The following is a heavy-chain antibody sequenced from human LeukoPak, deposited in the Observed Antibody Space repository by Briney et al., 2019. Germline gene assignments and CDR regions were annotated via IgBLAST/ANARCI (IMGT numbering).Heavy chain of an antibody. J-gene: IGHJ4*02. Sequence: SETLSLTCTVSGGSISSSSYYWGWIRQPPGKGLEWIGSIYYSGSTYYNPSLKSRVTISVDTSKNQFSLKLSSVTAADTAVYYCARGGTYNWNYPCYFDYWGQGTLVTVSS. D-gene: IGHD1-7*01. CDR3: ARGGTYNWNYPCYFDY. V-gene: IGHV4-39*07. CDR2: IYYSGST. CDR1: GGSISSSSYY.